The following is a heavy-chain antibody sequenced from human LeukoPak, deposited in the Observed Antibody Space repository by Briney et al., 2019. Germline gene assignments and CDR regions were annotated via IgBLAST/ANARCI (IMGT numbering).Heavy chain of an antibody. CDR3: ARDLRGRRYCSGGSCSFDP. CDR2: IYYSGST. Sequence: PSETLSLTCTVSGGSISSGGYYWSWLRQHPGKGLECIGYIYYSGSTYYNPSLKSRVTISVDTSKTQFSLKLSSVTAADTAVYYCARDLRGRRYCSGGSCSFDPWGQGTLVTVSS. D-gene: IGHD2-15*01. J-gene: IGHJ5*02. CDR1: GGSISSGGYY. V-gene: IGHV4-31*03.